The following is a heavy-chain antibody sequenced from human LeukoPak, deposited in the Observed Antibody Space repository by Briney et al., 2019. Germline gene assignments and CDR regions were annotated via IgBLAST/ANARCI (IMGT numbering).Heavy chain of an antibody. J-gene: IGHJ4*02. D-gene: IGHD4-17*01. CDR2: ISSSSSYI. V-gene: IGHV3-21*01. CDR1: ALTSTSYS. CDR3: ARDPATVTTEGY. Sequence: GGSLRLSCAPSALTSTSYSMNWDSQAPGEGLEWVSSISSSSSYIYYADSVKGRFTISRDNAKNSLYLQMNSLRAEDTAVYYCARDPATVTTEGYWGQGTLVTVSS.